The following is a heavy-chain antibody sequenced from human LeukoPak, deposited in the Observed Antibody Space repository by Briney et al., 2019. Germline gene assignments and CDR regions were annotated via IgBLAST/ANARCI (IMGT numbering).Heavy chain of an antibody. D-gene: IGHD2-2*02. CDR3: ARRRAVVVPAARPFDY. J-gene: IGHJ4*02. V-gene: IGHV4-34*01. Sequence: SETLSLTCAVYGGSFSGYYWSWICQPPGKGLEWIGEINHSGSTNYNPSLKSRVTISVDTSKNQFSLKLSSVTAADTAVYYCARRRAVVVPAARPFDYWGQGTLVTVSS. CDR2: INHSGST. CDR1: GGSFSGYY.